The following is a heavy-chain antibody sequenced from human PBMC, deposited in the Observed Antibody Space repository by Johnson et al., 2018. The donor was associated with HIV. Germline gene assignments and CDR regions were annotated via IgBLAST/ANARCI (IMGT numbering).Heavy chain of an antibody. V-gene: IGHV3-30-3*01. Sequence: VQLVESGGGVVQPGRSLRLSCSAYGFTFSSYAMHWVRQAPGKGLEWVAIISYDGSNKYYADSVKGRFTISRDNSKNTLYLQMNSLRAEDTAVYYCARGGYRSGYYDAFDIWGQGTMVTVSS. D-gene: IGHD6-19*01. J-gene: IGHJ3*02. CDR3: ARGGYRSGYYDAFDI. CDR2: ISYDGSNK. CDR1: GFTFSSYA.